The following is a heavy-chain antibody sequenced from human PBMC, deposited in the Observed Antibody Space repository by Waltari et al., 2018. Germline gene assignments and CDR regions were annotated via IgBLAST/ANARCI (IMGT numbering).Heavy chain of an antibody. D-gene: IGHD6-13*01. CDR2: ISGMGGST. CDR3: AKDLPVYSSSWYYFDY. J-gene: IGHJ4*02. V-gene: IGHV3-23*04. Sequence: EVQLVESGGGLVQPGGSLRLSCAASGFTFSSYAMSWVRPAPGKGLEWVSAISGMGGSTYYADSVKGRLTISRDNSKNTLYLQMNSLRAEDTAVYYCAKDLPVYSSSWYYFDYWGQGTLVTVSS. CDR1: GFTFSSYA.